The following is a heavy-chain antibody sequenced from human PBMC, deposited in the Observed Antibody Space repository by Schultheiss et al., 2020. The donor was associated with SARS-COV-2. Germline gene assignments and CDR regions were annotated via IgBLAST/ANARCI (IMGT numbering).Heavy chain of an antibody. CDR1: GGSISNGGYY. D-gene: IGHD3-10*01. CDR3: ARHDSVMGYYYYGMDV. CDR2: IYYTGSA. Sequence: SETLSLTCTVSGGSISNGGYYWNWIRQHPGKGLEWIGFIYYTGSAFCNPSLKSRVTISVDTSKNQFSLKLSSVTAADTAVYYCARHDSVMGYYYYGMDVWGQGTTVTVSS. J-gene: IGHJ6*02. V-gene: IGHV4-31*03.